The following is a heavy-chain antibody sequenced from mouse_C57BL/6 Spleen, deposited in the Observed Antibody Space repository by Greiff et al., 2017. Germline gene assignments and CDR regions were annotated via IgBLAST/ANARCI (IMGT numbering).Heavy chain of an antibody. CDR3: ARITTVVATGYFDY. V-gene: IGHV1-61*01. J-gene: IGHJ2*01. CDR1: GYTFTSYW. CDR2: IYPSDSET. D-gene: IGHD1-1*01. Sequence: QVQLQQPGAELVRPGSSVKLSCKASGYTFTSYWMDWVKQRPGQGLEWIGNIYPSDSETHYNQKFKDKATLTVDKSSSTAYMQLSSLTSEDSAVYYCARITTVVATGYFDYWGQGTTLTVS.